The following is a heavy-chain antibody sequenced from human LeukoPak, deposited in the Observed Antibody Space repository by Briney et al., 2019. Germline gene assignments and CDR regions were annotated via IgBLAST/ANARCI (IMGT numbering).Heavy chain of an antibody. CDR1: GFTVSSYY. D-gene: IGHD5-24*01. V-gene: IGHV3-53*01. J-gene: IGHJ4*02. Sequence: GGSLRVSCAASGFTVSSYYMSWVRLAPGKGLEWVSVIYVGGSTYYADSVRGRFTISRDISKNTLYLQMNSLRAEDTAVYYCARGDGYNYWEYWGQGTLVTVSS. CDR2: IYVGGST. CDR3: ARGDGYNYWEY.